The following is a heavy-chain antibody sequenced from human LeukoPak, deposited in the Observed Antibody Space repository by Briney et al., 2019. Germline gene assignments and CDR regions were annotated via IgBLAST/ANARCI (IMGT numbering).Heavy chain of an antibody. CDR1: GGSISSGGYS. Sequence: SETLSLTCAVSGGSISSGGYSWSWIRQPPGKGLEWIGYIYHSGSTYYNPSLKGRVTISVDRSKNQFSLKLSSVTAADTAVYYCARVAPAIPYYYGSIDYWGQGTLVTVSS. D-gene: IGHD3-10*01. CDR2: IYHSGST. V-gene: IGHV4-30-2*01. CDR3: ARVAPAIPYYYGSIDY. J-gene: IGHJ4*02.